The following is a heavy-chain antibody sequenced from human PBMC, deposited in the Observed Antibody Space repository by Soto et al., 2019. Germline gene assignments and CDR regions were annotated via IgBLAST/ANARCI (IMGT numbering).Heavy chain of an antibody. Sequence: PGGSLRLSCAASGFTFSSYWMNWVRQAPGKGLEWVANIKQDGSEKHYVDSVKGRFTISRDNAKNSLYLQMNSLGADDTAIYYCARHSVSWSSNDHWGQGTLVTVSS. CDR3: ARHSVSWSSNDH. D-gene: IGHD6-13*01. CDR2: IKQDGSEK. V-gene: IGHV3-7*04. CDR1: GFTFSSYW. J-gene: IGHJ4*02.